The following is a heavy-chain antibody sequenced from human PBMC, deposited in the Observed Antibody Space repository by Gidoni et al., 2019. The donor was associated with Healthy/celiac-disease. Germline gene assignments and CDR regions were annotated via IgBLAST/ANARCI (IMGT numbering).Heavy chain of an antibody. Sequence: QVQLQQWGAGLLKPSETLSLTCAVYGGSFSGYYWSWIRQPPGKGLEWIGEINHSGSTNYNPSLKSRVTISVDTSKNQFSLKLSSVTAADTAVYYCARVSYDSSGYYYVFDYWGQGTLVTVSS. J-gene: IGHJ4*02. CDR3: ARVSYDSSGYYYVFDY. D-gene: IGHD3-22*01. CDR1: GGSFSGYY. CDR2: INHSGST. V-gene: IGHV4-34*01.